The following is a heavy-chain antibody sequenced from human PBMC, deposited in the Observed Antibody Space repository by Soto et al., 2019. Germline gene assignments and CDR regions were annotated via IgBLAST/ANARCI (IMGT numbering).Heavy chain of an antibody. CDR3: SRDPVVGATQNYYYGMDV. CDR1: GYTFTSYG. D-gene: IGHD1-26*01. CDR2: ISAYNGNT. V-gene: IGHV1-18*01. Sequence: ASVKVSCKASGYTFTSYGISWVRQAPGQGLEWMGWISAYNGNTNYAQKLQGRVTMTTDTSTSTAYMELRSLRSDDTAVYYCSRDPVVGATQNYYYGMDVWGQGTTVTVSS. J-gene: IGHJ6*02.